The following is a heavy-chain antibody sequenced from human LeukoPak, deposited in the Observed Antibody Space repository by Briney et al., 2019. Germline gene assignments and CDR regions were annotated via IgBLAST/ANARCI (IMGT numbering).Heavy chain of an antibody. D-gene: IGHD1-26*01. CDR1: GGSISSSSYY. CDR2: IYYSGST. V-gene: IGHV4-39*01. CDR3: ARLSDLSSYYFDY. J-gene: IGHJ4*02. Sequence: SETLSLTCTFSGGSISSSSYYWGWIRQPPGKGLEWIGSIYYSGSTYYNPSLKSRVTISVDTSKNQFSLKLSSVTAADTAVYYCARLSDLSSYYFDYWGQGTLVTVSS.